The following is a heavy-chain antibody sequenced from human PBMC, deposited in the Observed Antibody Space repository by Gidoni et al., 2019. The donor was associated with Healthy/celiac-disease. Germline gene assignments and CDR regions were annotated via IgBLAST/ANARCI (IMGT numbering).Heavy chain of an antibody. CDR1: GGPFSSYA. V-gene: IGHV1-69*04. D-gene: IGHD4-17*01. Sequence: QVQLVQSGAEVKKPGSSVKVSCKASGGPFSSYAISWVRQAPGQGLEWMGRIIPILGIANYAQKFQGRVTFTADKSTSTAYMELSSLRSEDTAVYYCARVRDGGMTTVTTGPEHWGQGTLVTVSS. CDR3: ARVRDGGMTTVTTGPEH. CDR2: IIPILGIA. J-gene: IGHJ4*02.